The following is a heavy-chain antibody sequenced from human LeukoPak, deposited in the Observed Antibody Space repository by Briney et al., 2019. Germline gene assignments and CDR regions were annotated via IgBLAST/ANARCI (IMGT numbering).Heavy chain of an antibody. V-gene: IGHV3-9*01. Sequence: PGRSLRLSCAASGFTFDDYAMHWVRQAPGKGLEWVSGISWNSGSIGYADSVKGRFTISRDNAKNSLYLRMNSLRAEDTALYYCAKGLGIAVAGTIGYWGQGTLVTVSS. D-gene: IGHD6-19*01. CDR2: ISWNSGSI. CDR3: AKGLGIAVAGTIGY. CDR1: GFTFDDYA. J-gene: IGHJ4*02.